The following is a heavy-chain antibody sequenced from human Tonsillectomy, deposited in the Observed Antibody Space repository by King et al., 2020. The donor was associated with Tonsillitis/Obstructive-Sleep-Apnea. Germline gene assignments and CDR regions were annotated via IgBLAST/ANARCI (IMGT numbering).Heavy chain of an antibody. J-gene: IGHJ4*02. D-gene: IGHD3-22*01. CDR1: GGSFSGYY. CDR2: INHSGST. V-gene: IGHV4-34*01. Sequence: VQLQQWGAGLLKPSETLSLTCAVYGGSFSGYYWSWIRQPPGKGLEWIGEINHSGSTNYNPSLKSRVTISVATSKNQFSLELSSVTAADTAVYYCARAYYYDSSGYYDGGPFDYWGQETLVTVSS. CDR3: ARAYYYDSSGYYDGGPFDY.